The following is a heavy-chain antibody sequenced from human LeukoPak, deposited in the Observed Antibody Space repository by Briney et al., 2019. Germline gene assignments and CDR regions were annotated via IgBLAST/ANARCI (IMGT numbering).Heavy chain of an antibody. CDR1: GFTFSTYW. J-gene: IGHJ4*02. V-gene: IGHV3-7*01. CDR3: ARDTAAAEGNFDY. Sequence: GGSLRLSCGASGFTFSTYWMSWVRQAPGKGLEWVANINQDGSEKYYVDSMKGRFTISRDNAKNSLYLQMNSLRAEDTAVYYCARDTAAAEGNFDYWGQGTLVTVSS. D-gene: IGHD6-13*01. CDR2: INQDGSEK.